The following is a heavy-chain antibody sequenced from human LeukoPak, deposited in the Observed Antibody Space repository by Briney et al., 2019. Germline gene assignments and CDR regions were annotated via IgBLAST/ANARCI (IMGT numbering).Heavy chain of an antibody. V-gene: IGHV3-23*01. CDR1: GFAFNSFA. D-gene: IGHD3-16*02. CDR2: ISNSDGSS. Sequence: GGSLRLSCAASGFAFNSFAMNWVRQAPGKGLEWVSSISNSDGSSHYADFVKGRFTISRDNSKNTLHLQMNSLRAEDTAVYYCAKSLGVGGYTRYKGFDQWGQGTLVAVSS. J-gene: IGHJ4*02. CDR3: AKSLGVGGYTRYKGFDQ.